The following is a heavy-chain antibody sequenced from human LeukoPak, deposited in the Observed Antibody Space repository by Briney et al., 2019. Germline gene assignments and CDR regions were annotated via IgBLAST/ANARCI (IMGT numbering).Heavy chain of an antibody. V-gene: IGHV1-2*02. J-gene: IGHJ4*02. CDR2: INPNSGGT. CDR1: GYTFTGYY. D-gene: IGHD6-13*01. Sequence: GASVKVSCKASGYTFTGYYMHWVRQAPGQGLEWMGWINPNSGGTNYAQKFQGRVTMTRDTSISTAYMELSRLGSDDTAVYYCARGGRIAAAGTPIFHYWGQGTLVTVSS. CDR3: ARGGRIAAAGTPIFHY.